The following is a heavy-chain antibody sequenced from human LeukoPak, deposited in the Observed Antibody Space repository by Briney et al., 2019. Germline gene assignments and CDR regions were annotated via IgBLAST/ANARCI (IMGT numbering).Heavy chain of an antibody. D-gene: IGHD3-10*01. J-gene: IGHJ3*01. CDR2: IYYSGST. CDR1: GDSVNDHY. V-gene: IGHV4-59*02. CDR3: ARGGARGSSAFDV. Sequence: PSETLSLTCTVSGDSVNDHYWNWIPQPPGKGLEWIGYIYYSGSTDYNPSLKSRVTMSVDTSKNQFSLKLISVSAADTAVYYCARGGARGSSAFDVWGQGTMVIVSA.